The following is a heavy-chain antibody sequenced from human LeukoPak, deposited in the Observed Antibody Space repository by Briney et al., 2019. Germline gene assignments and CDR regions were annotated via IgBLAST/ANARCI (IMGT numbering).Heavy chain of an antibody. V-gene: IGHV4-39*01. CDR3: ARTFGQQLVNFDY. CDR2: IFYSGNT. CDR1: GGSISNRLYY. D-gene: IGHD6-13*01. Sequence: PSETLSLTCTVSGGSISNRLYYWGWIRQSPGKGLEWIGSIFYSGNTFYSPSLQSRVTISVDTSKNQFSLNLTSMTAADTAVYYCARTFGQQLVNFDYWGQGVLVTVSS. J-gene: IGHJ4*02.